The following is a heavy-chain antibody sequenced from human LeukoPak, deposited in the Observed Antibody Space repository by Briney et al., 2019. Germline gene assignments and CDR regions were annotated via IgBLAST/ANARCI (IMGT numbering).Heavy chain of an antibody. V-gene: IGHV3-23*01. Sequence: PGGSLRHSCAASGFTFSNYAMNWVRQAPGRGLEWDSAISGSGGSTYYADSVKGRFTISRDNSKNTLYLQMNSLRAEDTAVYYCAKERAYAFDHWGRGTLVSASS. CDR1: GFTFSNYA. J-gene: IGHJ4*02. CDR3: AKERAYAFDH. D-gene: IGHD2-8*01. CDR2: ISGSGGST.